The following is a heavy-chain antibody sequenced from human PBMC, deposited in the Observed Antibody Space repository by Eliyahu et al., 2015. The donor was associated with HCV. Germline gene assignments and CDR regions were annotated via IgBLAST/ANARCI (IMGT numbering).Heavy chain of an antibody. D-gene: IGHD3-22*01. Sequence: QVQLQQWGAGLLKLSETLSLTCAVYGGFFSGYYWSWIRQPPGKGLEWIGEINHSGSTNYNPSLKSRVTISVDTSKNQFSLKLSSVTAADTAVYYCARLVLYSSGYLPWGQGTLVTVSS. CDR2: INHSGST. V-gene: IGHV4-34*01. J-gene: IGHJ5*02. CDR3: ARLVLYSSGYLP. CDR1: GGFFSGYY.